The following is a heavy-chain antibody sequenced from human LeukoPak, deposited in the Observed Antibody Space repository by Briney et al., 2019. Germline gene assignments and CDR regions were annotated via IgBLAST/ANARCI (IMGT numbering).Heavy chain of an antibody. Sequence: GGSLRLSCAASGFTFITYGMHCVRQAPGKGLEWVAVISYDGSYKYYADSVKGRFTISRDNSKNTLYLQMTSLRVEDPAVYYCAKDELGGWIPYYFDYWGQGTLVTVSS. CDR1: GFTFITYG. V-gene: IGHV3-30*18. CDR2: ISYDGSYK. CDR3: AKDELGGWIPYYFDY. D-gene: IGHD6-19*01. J-gene: IGHJ4*02.